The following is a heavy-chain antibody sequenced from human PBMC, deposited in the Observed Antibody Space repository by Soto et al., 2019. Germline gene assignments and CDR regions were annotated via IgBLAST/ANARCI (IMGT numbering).Heavy chain of an antibody. D-gene: IGHD6-6*01. CDR2: ITSDGKSK. J-gene: IGHJ5*02. CDR3: AREASVAALNWFDP. CDR1: GFNFSNHW. V-gene: IGHV3-74*01. Sequence: PGGSLRLSCAASGFNFSNHWMHWVRQRPGEGLVWVSRITSDGKSKAYAESVKGRFAISRDNAKNTLYLQMNSLTPEDTATYYCAREASVAALNWFDPWGQGTLVTVS.